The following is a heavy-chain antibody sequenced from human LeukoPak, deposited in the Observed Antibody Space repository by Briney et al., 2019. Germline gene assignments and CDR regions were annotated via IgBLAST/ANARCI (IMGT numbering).Heavy chain of an antibody. CDR1: GGSISSYY. V-gene: IGHV4-59*01. Sequence: SETLSLTCTVSGGSISSYYWSWIRQPTGKGLEWMGYIYYSGSTNYNPSLKSRVTISVDTSKNQFSLKLSSVTAADTAVYYCASQRKYQLLFGYYYYYMDVWGKGTTVTVSS. CDR2: IYYSGST. J-gene: IGHJ6*03. CDR3: ASQRKYQLLFGYYYYYMDV. D-gene: IGHD2-2*01.